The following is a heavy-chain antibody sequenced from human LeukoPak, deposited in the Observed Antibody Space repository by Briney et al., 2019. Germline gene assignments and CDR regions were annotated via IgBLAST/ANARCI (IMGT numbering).Heavy chain of an antibody. Sequence: PGGSLRLSCAASGFTFSGSAMHWVRQASGKGLEWVGRIRSKANSYATAYAASVKGRFTICRDDSKNTAYLQMNSLKTEDTAVYYCTRPSIAADYWGQGTLVTVSS. CDR1: GFTFSGSA. V-gene: IGHV3-73*01. CDR3: TRPSIAADY. J-gene: IGHJ4*02. CDR2: IRSKANSYAT. D-gene: IGHD6-13*01.